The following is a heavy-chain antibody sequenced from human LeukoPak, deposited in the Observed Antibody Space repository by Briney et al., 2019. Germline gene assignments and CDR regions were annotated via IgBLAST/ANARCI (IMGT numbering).Heavy chain of an antibody. CDR2: IYNSGST. Sequence: SETLSLTCTVSGGSISSGDYYWSWIRQPPGKGLEWIGYIYNSGSTYYNPSLKSRVTISVDTSKDHFSLKLSSVTAADTAVYYCAKDAAGYSSGWYAEYFQRWGQGSLVTVSS. J-gene: IGHJ1*01. CDR1: GGSISSGDYY. V-gene: IGHV4-30-4*01. D-gene: IGHD6-19*01. CDR3: AKDAAGYSSGWYAEYFQR.